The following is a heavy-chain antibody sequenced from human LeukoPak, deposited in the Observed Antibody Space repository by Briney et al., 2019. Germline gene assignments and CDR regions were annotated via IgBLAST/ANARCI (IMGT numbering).Heavy chain of an antibody. J-gene: IGHJ3*02. CDR2: ISSSSSYI. CDR1: GLTFSSYS. D-gene: IGHD6-13*01. Sequence: RGSLRLSCAASGLTFSSYSMNWVRQAPGKGLEWVSSISSSSSYIYYADSVKGRFTISRDNAKNSLYLQMNSLRAEDTAVYYCARDVSSSWADAFDIWGQGTMVTVSS. V-gene: IGHV3-21*01. CDR3: ARDVSSSWADAFDI.